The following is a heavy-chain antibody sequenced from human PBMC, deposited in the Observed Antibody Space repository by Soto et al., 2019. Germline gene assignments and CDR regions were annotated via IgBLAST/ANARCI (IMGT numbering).Heavy chain of an antibody. CDR1: GASFSPYH. CDR2: VNLSGNT. Sequence: LTCAIYGASFSPYHWSWIRQSPGKGLEWIGEVNLSGNTYYNPPFKTRVTMSVDASKNQFSLKMGSLTAADTAIYYCARSPTFYNYVWGKSTYWGQGALVTVSS. D-gene: IGHD3-16*01. J-gene: IGHJ4*02. CDR3: ARSPTFYNYVWGKSTY. V-gene: IGHV4-34*01.